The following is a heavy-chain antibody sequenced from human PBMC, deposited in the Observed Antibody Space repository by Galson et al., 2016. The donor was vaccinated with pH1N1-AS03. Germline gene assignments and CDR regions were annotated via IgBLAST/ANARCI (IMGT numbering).Heavy chain of an antibody. J-gene: IGHJ4*02. CDR3: SLEYLEFYFAY. D-gene: IGHD1-20*01. CDR1: GIPFGDYA. V-gene: IGHV3-49*03. CDR2: IRRKGFGETG. Sequence: SLRLSCAVSGIPFGDYAVSWFRQPPGKGLEWVGFIRRKGFGETGEYAASVKGRFTILRDESKNIAYLQMNSLKTDDTAVYYCSLEYLEFYFAYWGQGTLVTVSS.